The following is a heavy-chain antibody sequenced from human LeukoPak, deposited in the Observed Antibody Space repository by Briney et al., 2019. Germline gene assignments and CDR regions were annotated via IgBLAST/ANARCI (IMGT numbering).Heavy chain of an antibody. V-gene: IGHV4-59*01. D-gene: IGHD4-17*01. J-gene: IGHJ5*02. CDR1: GGSISSYY. Sequence: SETLSLTCTVSGGSISSYYWSWIRQPPGKGLEWIGYIYYSGSTNYNPSLKSRVTISVDTSKNQFSLKLSSVTAADTAVYYCARTVWEYGDYVVSWFDPWGQGTLVTVSS. CDR3: ARTVWEYGDYVVSWFDP. CDR2: IYYSGST.